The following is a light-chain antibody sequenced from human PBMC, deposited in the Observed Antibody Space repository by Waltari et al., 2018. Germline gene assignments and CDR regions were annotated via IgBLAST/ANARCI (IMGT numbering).Light chain of an antibody. Sequence: DIQMTQSPSSLSASVGDRVTITCRASQSISNYLDWYQQKPGKAPKLLIYAASSLQRGVPSRFSGSGSGTDFTLTISSLQPEDFTTYYCQHGYSTPLTFGGGTKVEIK. CDR3: QHGYSTPLT. CDR2: AAS. CDR1: QSISNY. V-gene: IGKV1-39*01. J-gene: IGKJ4*01.